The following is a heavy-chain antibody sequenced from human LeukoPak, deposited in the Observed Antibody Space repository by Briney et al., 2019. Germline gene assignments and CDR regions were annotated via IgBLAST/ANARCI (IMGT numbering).Heavy chain of an antibody. D-gene: IGHD2-2*02. V-gene: IGHV1-69*05. CDR1: GGTFSSYA. CDR2: IIPIFGTA. J-gene: IGHJ4*02. CDR3: ARGHCSSTSCYMFVSESYYFDY. Sequence: SVKVSCKASGGTFSSYAISWVRQAPGQGLEWMGGIIPIFGTANYAQKFQGRVTITTDESTSTAYMELSSLRSEDTAVYYCARGHCSSTSCYMFVSESYYFDYWGQGTLVTVSS.